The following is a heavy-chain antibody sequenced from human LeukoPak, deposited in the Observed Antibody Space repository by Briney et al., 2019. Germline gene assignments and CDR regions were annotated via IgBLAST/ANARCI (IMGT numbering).Heavy chain of an antibody. J-gene: IGHJ6*03. CDR2: IKQDGSEK. CDR1: GFSFSRFW. Sequence: PGGSLRLSCAASGFSFSRFWMSWVRQAPGKGLEWVANIKQDGSEKYYVDSVKGRFTISRDNAKNSLYLQMNSLRAEDTAVYYCARGSAGSGSYYIRNYYMDVWGKGTTVTVSS. D-gene: IGHD3-10*01. CDR3: ARGSAGSGSYYIRNYYMDV. V-gene: IGHV3-7*01.